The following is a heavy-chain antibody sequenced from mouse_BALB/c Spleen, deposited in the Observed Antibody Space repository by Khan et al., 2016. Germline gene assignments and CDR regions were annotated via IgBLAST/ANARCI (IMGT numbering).Heavy chain of an antibody. CDR3: ARVYDGYSAWFGY. CDR2: NYPGDGMI. J-gene: IGHJ3*01. D-gene: IGHD2-3*01. CDR1: GYAFTTYY. Sequence: QVRLQQSGPELVKPGASVKMSCKGSGYAFTTYYIHWVKQRPGQGLEWIGWNYPGDGMINYNEKFRGRTTLTADKSSSTAYMLLSSLTSEDSAIYFCARVYDGYSAWFGYWGQGTLVTVST. V-gene: IGHV1S56*01.